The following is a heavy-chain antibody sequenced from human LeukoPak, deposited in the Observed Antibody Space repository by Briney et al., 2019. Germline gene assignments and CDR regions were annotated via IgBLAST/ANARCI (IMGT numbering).Heavy chain of an antibody. CDR1: GYTFTSYA. D-gene: IGHD3-22*01. J-gene: IGHJ4*02. V-gene: IGHV1-3*01. CDR2: INAGNGNT. CDR3: AGVPPYDSSGYYYFDY. Sequence: ASVKVSCKASGYTFTSYAMHWVRQAPGQRLEWMGWINAGNGNTKYSQKFQGRVTITRDTSASTAYMELSSLRSEDTAVYYCAGVPPYDSSGYYYFDYWGQGTLVTVSS.